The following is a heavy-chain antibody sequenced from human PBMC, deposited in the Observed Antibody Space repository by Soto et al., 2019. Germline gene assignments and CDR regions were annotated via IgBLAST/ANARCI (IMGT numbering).Heavy chain of an antibody. CDR2: IYWDDDK. Sequence: SGPTLVKPTQTLTLTCTFSGFSLSTSGVGVGWIRQPPGKALEWLELIYWDDDKRYSPSLKSRLTITKDTSKNQVVLTITNMDPVATASYYSARLIAARPYFDYWGQGTLVTVSS. D-gene: IGHD6-6*01. CDR3: ARLIAARPYFDY. CDR1: GFSLSTSGVG. J-gene: IGHJ4*02. V-gene: IGHV2-5*02.